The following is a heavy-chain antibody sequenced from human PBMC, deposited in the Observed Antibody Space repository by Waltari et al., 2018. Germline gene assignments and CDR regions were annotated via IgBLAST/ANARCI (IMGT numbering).Heavy chain of an antibody. J-gene: IGHJ4*02. CDR2: IYYSGST. V-gene: IGHV4-39*01. CDR3: ARHVVVRGAVDY. CDR1: GGSIRSSSYY. D-gene: IGHD2-2*01. Sequence: QLQLQESGPGLVKPSETLSLTCTVSGGSIRSSSYYWGGTRQPPGKGLEWIGSIYYSGSTYYNPSLKSRVTISVDTSKNQFSLKLSSVTAADTAVYYCARHVVVRGAVDYWGQGTLVTVSS.